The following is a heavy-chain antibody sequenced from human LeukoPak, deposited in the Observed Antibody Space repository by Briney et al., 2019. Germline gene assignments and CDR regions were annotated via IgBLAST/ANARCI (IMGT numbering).Heavy chain of an antibody. Sequence: GGSLRLSCAASGFAFDVHAMTWVRQAPGKGPEWVATIGGPAETFYADSAKGRFTISRDNSRNTLYLQMNSLRAEDSALYYCAKDWTSHNGVYDCLDFWGQGTRVTVS. D-gene: IGHD3-16*01. V-gene: IGHV3-23*01. CDR3: AKDWTSHNGVYDCLDF. CDR1: GFAFDVHA. J-gene: IGHJ4*02. CDR2: IGGPAET.